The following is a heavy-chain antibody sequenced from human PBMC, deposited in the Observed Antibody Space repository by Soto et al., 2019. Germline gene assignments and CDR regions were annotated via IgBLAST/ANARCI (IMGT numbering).Heavy chain of an antibody. CDR1: GFTFSAYW. Sequence: GGSLRVSCVASGFTFSAYWMSWGRQAPGKEPEWVANIKQDGSEQYYVDSVKGRFTISRDNAKNSLSLQMDSLRAEDTAVYDGARERSRSVDPWGQGTLVTVSS. J-gene: IGHJ5*02. V-gene: IGHV3-7*01. CDR3: ARERSRSVDP. CDR2: IKQDGSEQ.